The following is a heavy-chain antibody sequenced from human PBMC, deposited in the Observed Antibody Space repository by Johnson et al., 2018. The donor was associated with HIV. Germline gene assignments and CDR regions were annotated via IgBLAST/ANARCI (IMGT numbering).Heavy chain of an antibody. CDR2: ISYDGSNK. V-gene: IGHV3-30-3*01. CDR3: SRHSPRGYSGYDAFDI. CDR1: GFTFSRYA. D-gene: IGHD5-12*01. Sequence: VQLVESGGGLVPPGGSLGLSCAVSGFTFSRYAMHWVRQAPGKGLEWVAVISYDGSNKYYAASVKRPFTISRDNSKNTLYLQMNSLRAEDTAVYYCSRHSPRGYSGYDAFDIWGQGTMVTVSS. J-gene: IGHJ3*02.